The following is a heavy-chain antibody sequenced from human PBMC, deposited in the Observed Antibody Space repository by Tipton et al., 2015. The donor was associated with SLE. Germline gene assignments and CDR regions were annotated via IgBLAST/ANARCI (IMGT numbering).Heavy chain of an antibody. CDR3: ARHGGYYFDY. D-gene: IGHD4-23*01. CDR2: INHSGRT. V-gene: IGHV4-34*01. CDR1: GGSVSGHY. J-gene: IGHJ4*02. Sequence: TLSLTCAVYGGSVSGHYWSWIRKPPGKGLEWIGEINHSGRTNYNPSLKSRVTISVETSKNQFSLKLSSESAADTAVYYCARHGGYYFDYWGQGTLVTVSS.